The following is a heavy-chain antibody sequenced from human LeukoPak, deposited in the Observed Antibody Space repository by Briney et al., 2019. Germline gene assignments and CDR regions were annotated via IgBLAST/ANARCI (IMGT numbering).Heavy chain of an antibody. CDR3: ARFKRAGGWSYFDY. J-gene: IGHJ4*02. V-gene: IGHV4-59*01. CDR1: GGSISSYY. Sequence: SETLSLACTVSGGSISSYYWSWIRQPPGKGLEWIAYIYYSGSTDYNPSLKTRVTISVDTSKNQFSLRLSSVTAADTAVYYCARFKRAGGWSYFDYWGQGTLVTVSS. CDR2: IYYSGST. D-gene: IGHD6-19*01.